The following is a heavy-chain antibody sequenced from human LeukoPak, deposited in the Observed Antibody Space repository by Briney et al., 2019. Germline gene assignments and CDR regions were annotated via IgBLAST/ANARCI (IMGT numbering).Heavy chain of an antibody. Sequence: PGGSLRLSCAASGFTFISFGMNWVRQAPGKGLEWVSGITGDGTSTYYADSVKGRFTISRDNSKNTLYLQMNSLRAEDTAVYYCARRAGAYSHPYDYWGQGTLVTVSS. V-gene: IGHV3-23*01. D-gene: IGHD4/OR15-4a*01. J-gene: IGHJ4*02. CDR3: ARRAGAYSHPYDY. CDR1: GFTFISFG. CDR2: ITGDGTST.